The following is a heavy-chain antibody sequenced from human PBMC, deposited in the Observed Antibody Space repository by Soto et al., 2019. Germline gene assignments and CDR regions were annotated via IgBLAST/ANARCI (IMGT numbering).Heavy chain of an antibody. D-gene: IGHD2-2*02. J-gene: IGHJ6*02. V-gene: IGHV1-69*13. CDR1: GGTFSSYA. Sequence: SVKVSCKASGGTFSSYAISWVRQAPGQGLEWMGGIIPIFGTANYAQKFQGRVTITADESTSTAYMELSSLRSEDTAVHYCARVRXSSTSCYTHYYYYGMDVWGQGTTVTVSS. CDR3: ARVRXSSTSCYTHYYYYGMDV. CDR2: IIPIFGTA.